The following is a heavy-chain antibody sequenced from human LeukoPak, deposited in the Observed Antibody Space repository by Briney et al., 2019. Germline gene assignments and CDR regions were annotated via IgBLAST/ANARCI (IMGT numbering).Heavy chain of an antibody. CDR1: GFTFSSYG. V-gene: IGHV3-21*01. CDR2: ISSSSSYI. Sequence: GGSLRLSCAASGFTFSSYGMHWVRQAPGKGLEWVSSISSSSSYIYYADSVKGRFTISRDNAKNSLYLQMNSLRAEDTAVYYCASIVATSDAFDIWGQGTMVTVSS. CDR3: ASIVATSDAFDI. J-gene: IGHJ3*02. D-gene: IGHD5-12*01.